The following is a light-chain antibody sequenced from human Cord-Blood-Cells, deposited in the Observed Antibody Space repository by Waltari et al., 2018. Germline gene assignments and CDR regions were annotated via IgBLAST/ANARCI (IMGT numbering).Light chain of an antibody. V-gene: IGLV2-8*01. Sequence: QSALTQPPSASGSPGQSVTISCTGTSTDVGGYNYVSWYQQHPGKAPKLMIYEFSKRPAGVPGRSSGSKSGNTPSLTVSGLQAGEEADYDCSSYADSNNLVFGGGTKLTVL. CDR1: STDVGGYNY. CDR2: EFS. CDR3: SSYADSNNLV. J-gene: IGLJ2*01.